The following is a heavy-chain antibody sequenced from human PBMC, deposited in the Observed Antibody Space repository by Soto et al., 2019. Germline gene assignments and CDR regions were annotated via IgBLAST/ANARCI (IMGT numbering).Heavy chain of an antibody. CDR1: GGSFSGYY. D-gene: IGHD4-17*01. Sequence: SETLSLTCAVYGGSFSGYYWSWIRQPPGKGLEWIGEINHSGSTNYNPSLKSRVTISVDTSKNQFSLKLSSVTAADTAVYYCARGTPTVTILGWFDPWGQGTLVTVSS. V-gene: IGHV4-34*01. CDR3: ARGTPTVTILGWFDP. CDR2: INHSGST. J-gene: IGHJ5*02.